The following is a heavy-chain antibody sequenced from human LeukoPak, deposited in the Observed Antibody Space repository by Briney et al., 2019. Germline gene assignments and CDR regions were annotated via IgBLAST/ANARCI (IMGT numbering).Heavy chain of an antibody. Sequence: SETLSLTCTVSGGSISSSSYYWGWIRQPPGKGLEWIGSIYYSGSTYYNPSLKSRVTISVDTSKNQFSLKLSSVTAAGTGVYYCARGGKREENGLRYFDRLQPYYYYYYYMDVWGKGTTVTVSS. CDR1: GGSISSSSYY. CDR3: ARGGKREENGLRYFDRLQPYYYYYYYMDV. V-gene: IGHV4-39*07. D-gene: IGHD3-9*01. J-gene: IGHJ6*03. CDR2: IYYSGST.